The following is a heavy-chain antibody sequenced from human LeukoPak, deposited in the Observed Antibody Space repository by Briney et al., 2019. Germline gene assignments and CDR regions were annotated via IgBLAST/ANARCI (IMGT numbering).Heavy chain of an antibody. J-gene: IGHJ4*02. CDR1: GGSGNYY. CDR3: APIYGDYSDFDS. Sequence: PSETLSLTCAVYGGSGNYYWSWVRQPPGKGLEWIGEITHTGNTHYNPSLKSRVSILLDTSKNQFFLKLSSVAAADTAVYYCAPIYGDYSDFDSWGQGTLVTVSS. V-gene: IGHV4-34*01. CDR2: ITHTGNT. D-gene: IGHD4-17*01.